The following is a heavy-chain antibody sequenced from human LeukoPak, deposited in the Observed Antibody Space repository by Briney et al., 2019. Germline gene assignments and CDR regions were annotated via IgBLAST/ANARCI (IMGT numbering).Heavy chain of an antibody. J-gene: IGHJ5*02. CDR1: GFTVSSNY. CDR2: ISYDGSNK. V-gene: IGHV3-30*18. D-gene: IGHD3-10*01. CDR3: AKDLRYYYGSGNP. Sequence: GGSLRLSCAASGFTVSSNYMSWVRQAPGKGLEWVAVISYDGSNKYYADSVKGRFTISRDNSKNTLYLQMNSLRAEDTAVYYCAKDLRYYYGSGNPWGQGTLVTVSS.